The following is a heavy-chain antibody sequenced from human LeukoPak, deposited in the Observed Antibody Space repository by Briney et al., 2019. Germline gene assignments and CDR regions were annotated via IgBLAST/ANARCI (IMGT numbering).Heavy chain of an antibody. CDR1: GFTFSSYG. CDR3: AKDLHELELQTYYFDY. Sequence: HPGGSLRLSCAASGFTFSSYGMHWVRQAPGKGLEWVAFIRYDGSNKYYADSVKGRFTISRDNSKNTLYLQMNSLRTEDTAVYYCAKDLHELELQTYYFDYWGQGTLVTVSS. V-gene: IGHV3-30*02. CDR2: IRYDGSNK. D-gene: IGHD1-7*01. J-gene: IGHJ4*02.